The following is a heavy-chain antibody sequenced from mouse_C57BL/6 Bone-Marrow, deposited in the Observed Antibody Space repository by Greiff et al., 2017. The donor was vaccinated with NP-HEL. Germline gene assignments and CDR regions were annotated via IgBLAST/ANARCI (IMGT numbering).Heavy chain of an antibody. J-gene: IGHJ2*01. Sequence: QVQLQQPGAELVKPGASVKLSCKASGYTFTSHWMHWVKQRPGQGLEWIGMIHPNSGSTNYNEKFKSKATLTVDKSSSTAYMQLSSLTSEDSAVYYCARGGDLLWYLLDYWGQGTTLTVSS. CDR2: IHPNSGST. V-gene: IGHV1-64*01. CDR1: GYTFTSHW. CDR3: ARGGDLLWYLLDY. D-gene: IGHD2-1*01.